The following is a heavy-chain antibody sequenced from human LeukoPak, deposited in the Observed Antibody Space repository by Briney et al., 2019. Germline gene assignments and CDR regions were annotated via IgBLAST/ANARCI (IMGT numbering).Heavy chain of an antibody. D-gene: IGHD5-18*01. CDR1: GGSISSYY. V-gene: IGHV4-59*01. J-gene: IGHJ6*03. Sequence: SETLSLTCAVYGGSISSYYWSWIRQPPGKGLEWIGYIYYSGSTNYNPSLKSRVTISVDTSKNQFSLKLSSVTAADTAVYYCARIVGDSYGYPYYYMDVWGKGTTVTVSS. CDR3: ARIVGDSYGYPYYYMDV. CDR2: IYYSGST.